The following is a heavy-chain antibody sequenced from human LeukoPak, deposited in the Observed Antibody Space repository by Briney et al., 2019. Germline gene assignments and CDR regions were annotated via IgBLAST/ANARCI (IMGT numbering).Heavy chain of an antibody. J-gene: IGHJ4*02. V-gene: IGHV3-7*01. CDR2: IKLDGSEK. Sequence: GGSLRLSCAASGFTFSSYAMSWVRQAPGKGLEWVANIKLDGSEKYYVDSVKGRFTISRDNAKKSLYLQMNSLRDEVTAVYYCARDFFAFGGVIALLDYWGQGTLVTVSS. CDR1: GFTFSSYA. CDR3: ARDFFAFGGVIALLDY. D-gene: IGHD3-16*02.